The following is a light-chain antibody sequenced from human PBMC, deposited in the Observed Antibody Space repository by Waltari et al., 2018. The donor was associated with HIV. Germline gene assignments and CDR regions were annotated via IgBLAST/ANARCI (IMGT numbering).Light chain of an antibody. CDR3: MQGTHWPRYT. V-gene: IGKV2-30*01. J-gene: IGKJ2*01. CDR2: KVS. Sequence: DVVMTQSPLSLPVTLGQPASISCSSSQSLLYSDGNTYLSLFQQRTGQSPRRLIYKVSNRDSGVPDRFSGSGSGTDFTLKISRVEAEDVGVYYCMQGTHWPRYTFGQGTKLEIK. CDR1: QSLLYSDGNTY.